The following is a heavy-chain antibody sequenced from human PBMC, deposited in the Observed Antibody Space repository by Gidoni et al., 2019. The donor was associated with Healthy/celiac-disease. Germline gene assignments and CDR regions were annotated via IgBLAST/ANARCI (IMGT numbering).Heavy chain of an antibody. J-gene: IGHJ4*02. V-gene: IGHV4-34*01. D-gene: IGHD4-17*01. CDR3: ARDGGYGDYKDYFDY. Sequence: QWGAGLLKPSETLSLTCAVYGGSFSGYYWSWIRQPPGKGLEWIGEINHSGSTNYNPSLKSRVTISVDTSKNQFSLKLSSVTAADTAVYYCARDGGYGDYKDYFDYWGQGTLVTVSS. CDR1: GGSFSGYY. CDR2: INHSGST.